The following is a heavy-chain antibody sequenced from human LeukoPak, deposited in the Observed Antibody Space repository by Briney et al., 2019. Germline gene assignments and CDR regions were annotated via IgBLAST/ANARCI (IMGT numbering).Heavy chain of an antibody. Sequence: GGTLRLSCAASGFTFSFYGMNWVRQAPGKGLEWVSGITGAGHTYYADSVQGRFTIYRENSKNTLYLQMNRLGAEDTAIYYCVQDWAWGAFGYWGQGTLVTVSS. V-gene: IGHV3-23*01. D-gene: IGHD7-27*01. CDR1: GFTFSFYG. CDR3: VQDWAWGAFGY. J-gene: IGHJ4*02. CDR2: ITGAGHT.